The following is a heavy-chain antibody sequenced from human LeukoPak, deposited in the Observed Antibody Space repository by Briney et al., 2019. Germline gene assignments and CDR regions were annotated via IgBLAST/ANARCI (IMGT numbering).Heavy chain of an antibody. CDR1: GGSFSGYY. D-gene: IGHD2-15*01. CDR3: ARVGWYPKTARNV. CDR2: INHSGST. V-gene: IGHV4-34*01. J-gene: IGHJ6*04. Sequence: PSETLSLTCAVYGGSFSGYYWSWIRQPPGKGLEWIGEINHSGSTNYNPSLKSRVTISVDTSKNQFSLKLSSVTAADTAVYYCARVGWYPKTARNVWGKGTTVTVSS.